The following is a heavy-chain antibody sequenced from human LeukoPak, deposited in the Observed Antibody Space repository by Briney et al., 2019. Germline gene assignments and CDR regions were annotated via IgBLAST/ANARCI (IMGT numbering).Heavy chain of an antibody. D-gene: IGHD2-2*02. CDR1: GFTFDDYA. Sequence: PGRSLRLSCAASGFTFDDYAMHWVRQAPGKGLEWVSGISWNSGSIGYADSVKGRFTISRDNAKNSLYLQMNSLRAEDTAVYYCAREQEEIVVVPAAIPEYYFDYWGQGTLVTVSS. V-gene: IGHV3-9*01. J-gene: IGHJ4*02. CDR2: ISWNSGSI. CDR3: AREQEEIVVVPAAIPEYYFDY.